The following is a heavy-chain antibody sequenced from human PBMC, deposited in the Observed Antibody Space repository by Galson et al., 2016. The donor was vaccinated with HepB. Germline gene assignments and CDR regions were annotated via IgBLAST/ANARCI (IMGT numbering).Heavy chain of an antibody. J-gene: IGHJ2*01. CDR3: ARHSPGNRAHWYFDL. Sequence: QSGAEVKKPGESLRISCTGSEYSFTNYWISWVRQMPGKGLEWMGRIDPSDSYTHYSPSFQGHGTISVDKSINTAYLQWSSLKASDTAIYFCARHSPGNRAHWYFDLWGRGTLLTVSS. D-gene: IGHD2/OR15-2a*01. V-gene: IGHV5-10-1*01. CDR1: EYSFTNYW. CDR2: IDPSDSYT.